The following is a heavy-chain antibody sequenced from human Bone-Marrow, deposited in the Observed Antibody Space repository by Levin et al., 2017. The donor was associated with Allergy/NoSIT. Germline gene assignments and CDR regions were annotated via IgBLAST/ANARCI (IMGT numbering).Heavy chain of an antibody. J-gene: IGHJ4*02. CDR3: AALTGTTDLSRIDY. CDR2: IFHSGST. CDR1: GGSITSYY. V-gene: IGHV4-4*09. D-gene: IGHD1-7*01. Sequence: PGGSLRLSCSVSGGSITSYYWTWIRRPPGKGLEWIGHIFHSGSTNFNASLRSRVSISIDTSKNQFSLELNSVTTADTAVYYCAALTGTTDLSRIDYWGQGTLVTVSS.